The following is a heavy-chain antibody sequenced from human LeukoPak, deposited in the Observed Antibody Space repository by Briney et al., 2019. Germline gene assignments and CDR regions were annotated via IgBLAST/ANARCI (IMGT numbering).Heavy chain of an antibody. CDR1: GFSFSSYS. CDR2: ISSSSSII. D-gene: IGHD1-26*01. V-gene: IGHV3-48*02. Sequence: GGSLRLSCVASGFSFSSYSMNWVRQAPGKGLEWVSYISSSSSIIYYADSVKGRFTISRDNAKNSLYLQMNSLRDEDTAVYYCARGDVGSPPFDYWGQGTLVTVSS. CDR3: ARGDVGSPPFDY. J-gene: IGHJ4*02.